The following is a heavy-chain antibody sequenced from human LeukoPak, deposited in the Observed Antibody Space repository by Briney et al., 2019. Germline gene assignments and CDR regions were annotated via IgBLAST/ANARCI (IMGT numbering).Heavy chain of an antibody. CDR1: GFTFSNAW. CDR2: IKSKTDGGTT. J-gene: IGHJ6*02. Sequence: GGSLRLSCAASGFTFSNAWMSWVRQAPGKGLEWVGRIKSKTDGGTTDYAAPVKGRFTISRDDSKNTLYLQMNSLKTEDTAVYYCTTGVRDPQYGMDVWGQGTTVTVSS. V-gene: IGHV3-15*01. CDR3: TTGVRDPQYGMDV. D-gene: IGHD2-21*02.